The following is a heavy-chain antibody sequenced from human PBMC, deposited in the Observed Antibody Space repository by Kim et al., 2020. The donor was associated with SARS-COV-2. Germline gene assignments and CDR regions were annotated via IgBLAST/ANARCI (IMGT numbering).Heavy chain of an antibody. J-gene: IGHJ5*02. CDR1: GYTFTSYG. CDR3: ARVGYCSSTSCYPPGGWFDP. V-gene: IGHV1-18*01. Sequence: ASVKVSCKASGYTFTSYGISWVRQAPGQGLEWMGWISAYNGNTNYAQKLQGRVTMTTDTSTSTAYMELRSLRSDDTAVYYCARVGYCSSTSCYPPGGWFDPWGQGTLVTVSS. D-gene: IGHD2-2*01. CDR2: ISAYNGNT.